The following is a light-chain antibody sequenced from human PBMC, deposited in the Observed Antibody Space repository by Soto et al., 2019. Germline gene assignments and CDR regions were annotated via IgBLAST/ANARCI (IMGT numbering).Light chain of an antibody. V-gene: IGKV3-15*01. CDR2: AAS. CDR3: QQYNNWIT. J-gene: IGKJ5*01. Sequence: EIVMTQSPATLSVSPGERAILSWRASQSISINLAWYQQKPGQAPRLLIYAASNRATGVPARFSGSWSGTEFTLTISSLQSEDFAVYYCQQYNNWITFGQGTRLEIK. CDR1: QSISIN.